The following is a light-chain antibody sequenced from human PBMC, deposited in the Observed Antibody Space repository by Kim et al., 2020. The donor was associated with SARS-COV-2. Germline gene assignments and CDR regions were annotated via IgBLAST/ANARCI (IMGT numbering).Light chain of an antibody. CDR3: QQYGSSPLT. Sequence: SPGERATPFRRGSPIVSGGCLVWYQQKPGHAPSLLINATSSSATAIPDRISGSGSGTDGIIPTSNLEPADYAVYYCQQYGSSPLTFGGGTKVYIK. CDR2: ATS. J-gene: IGKJ4*01. CDR1: PIVSGGC. V-gene: IGKV3-20*01.